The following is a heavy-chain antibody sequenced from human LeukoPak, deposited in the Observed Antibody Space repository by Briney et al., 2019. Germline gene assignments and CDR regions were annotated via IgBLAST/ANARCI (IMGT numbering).Heavy chain of an antibody. J-gene: IGHJ4*02. CDR2: IYPGDSDT. Sequence: GESLKISCKGSGYSFTHYWIGWVRQMPGKGLEWMGIIYPGDSDTRYSPSFQGQVTISADKSISTAYLQWSSLTASDTAMYYCARPTSSYYDSSGYYSWYFDYWGQGTLVTVSS. D-gene: IGHD3-22*01. CDR3: ARPTSSYYDSSGYYSWYFDY. V-gene: IGHV5-51*01. CDR1: GYSFTHYW.